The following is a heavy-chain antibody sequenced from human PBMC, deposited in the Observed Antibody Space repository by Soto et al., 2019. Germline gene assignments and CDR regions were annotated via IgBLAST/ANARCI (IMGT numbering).Heavy chain of an antibody. Sequence: EVQLLESGGGLVQPGGSLRLSCAAPGFTFSNYAMNWVRQAPGKGLGWVSVISGSGGSTYYADSVKGRFTISRDKSKNALYLQMNSLRGEDTAVYYCARRSSGWYFDYWGLGTLVTVSS. CDR1: GFTFSNYA. D-gene: IGHD6-19*01. CDR2: ISGSGGST. CDR3: ARRSSGWYFDY. J-gene: IGHJ4*02. V-gene: IGHV3-23*01.